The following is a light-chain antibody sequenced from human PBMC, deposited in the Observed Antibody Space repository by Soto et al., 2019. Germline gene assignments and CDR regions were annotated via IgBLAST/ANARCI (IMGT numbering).Light chain of an antibody. CDR1: SSNIGSAY. Sequence: QSVLTQPPSASGTPGQTVTISCSVSSSNIGSAYIYWYQHLPGTAPKLLIYRNNQRPSGVPDRFSASKPGTSASLAISGLRSEDDADYYCAAWDDSLVVFGGGTQLTVL. CDR3: AAWDDSLVV. J-gene: IGLJ2*01. V-gene: IGLV1-47*01. CDR2: RNN.